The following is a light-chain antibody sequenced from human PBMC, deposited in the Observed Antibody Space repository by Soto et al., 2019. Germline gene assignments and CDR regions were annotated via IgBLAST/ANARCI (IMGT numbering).Light chain of an antibody. CDR3: QQYGSSTPVT. CDR2: GAS. CDR1: QSVSSSY. Sequence: EIVLTQSPGTLSLSPGERATLSCRASQSVSSSYLAWYQQKPGQAPRLLIYGASSRATGIPDRFSGSGSGTDFTLTISRLEPEDFAVYYCQQYGSSTPVTFGQGTKVDIK. V-gene: IGKV3-20*01. J-gene: IGKJ1*01.